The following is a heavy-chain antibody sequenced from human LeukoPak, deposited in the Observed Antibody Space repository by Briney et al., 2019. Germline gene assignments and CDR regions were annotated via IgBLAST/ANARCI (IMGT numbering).Heavy chain of an antibody. CDR1: GFTFSGYG. CDR3: ATFHVSENSFVSY. Sequence: GGSLRLSCAASGFTFSGYGMHWVRQAPGKGLEWVAFIRYDESNKYYVDSVKGRFTVSRDNSENTLDLQMNSLRAEDTAVYYCATFHVSENSFVSYWGKGTLVTVSS. D-gene: IGHD3-10*01. V-gene: IGHV3-30*02. CDR2: IRYDESNK. J-gene: IGHJ4*02.